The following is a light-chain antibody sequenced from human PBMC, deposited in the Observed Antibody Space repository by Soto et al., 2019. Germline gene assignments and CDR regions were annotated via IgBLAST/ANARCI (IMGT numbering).Light chain of an antibody. Sequence: QSALTQPPSASGSPGQSVTISCTGTSSDVGDYNYVSWYQHHPGKAPKLMIYEVSKRPSGVPDRFSGSKSGNTASLTVSGLQPEDEADYYCSSYAGSNNFGVFGGGTKLTVL. CDR3: SSYAGSNNFGV. CDR2: EVS. J-gene: IGLJ2*01. V-gene: IGLV2-8*01. CDR1: SSDVGDYNY.